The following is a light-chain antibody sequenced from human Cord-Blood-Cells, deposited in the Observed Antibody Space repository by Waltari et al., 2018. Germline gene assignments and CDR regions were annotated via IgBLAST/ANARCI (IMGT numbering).Light chain of an antibody. CDR3: CSAADNNQGV. CDR1: VLAKKY. V-gene: IGLV3-27*01. J-gene: IGLJ2*01. CDR2: KDS. Sequence: SYELTQPSSVSVSPGQTARTTCSGDVLAKKYARWFQQKPGQDPVLVIYKDSELPSGFPGRFSGSSSGTTVTLTISGAQVEDEADYYCCSAADNNQGVFGGGTKLTVL.